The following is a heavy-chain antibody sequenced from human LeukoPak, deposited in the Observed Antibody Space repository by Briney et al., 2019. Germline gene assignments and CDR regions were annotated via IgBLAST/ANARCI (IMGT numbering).Heavy chain of an antibody. CDR1: GYTFTSYY. Sequence: ASVKVSCKASGYTFTSYYMHWVRQAPGQGLEWMGIINPSGGSTSYAQKFQGRVTMTRDTSTSTVYMELGSLRSEDTAVYYCARLHGYDYGDFESDYWGQGTLVTVSS. CDR2: INPSGGST. D-gene: IGHD4-17*01. CDR3: ARLHGYDYGDFESDY. J-gene: IGHJ4*02. V-gene: IGHV1-46*01.